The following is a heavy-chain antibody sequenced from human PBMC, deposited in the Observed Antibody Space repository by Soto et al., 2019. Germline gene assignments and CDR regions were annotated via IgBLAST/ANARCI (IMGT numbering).Heavy chain of an antibody. CDR1: GFTFGNYW. V-gene: IGHV3-74*01. D-gene: IGHD2-2*01. J-gene: IGHJ6*02. CDR2: INGDGIST. Sequence: PGGALGLCCAASGFTFGNYWMHWVRQAPGKGLVWVSRINGDGISTYYADSVRGRFLISRDNAKNTLYLQMSNLRAEDTALYYCARAWGVPGPLYDYHDMDVWGQGTTVTVSS. CDR3: ARAWGVPGPLYDYHDMDV.